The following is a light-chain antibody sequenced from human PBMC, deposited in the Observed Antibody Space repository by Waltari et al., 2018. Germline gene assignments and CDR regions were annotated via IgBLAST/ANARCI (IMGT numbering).Light chain of an antibody. CDR1: NIGSKS. CDR3: QVWDSSSDHPV. J-gene: IGLJ3*02. Sequence: SYVLTQPPSVSVAPGQTARITCGGNNIGSKSVHWYQQKPGQAPVLVVYDESDRPSGIPERFSGSNSGNTATLTISRVEAGDEADYYCQVWDSSSDHPVFGGGTKLTVL. V-gene: IGLV3-21*02. CDR2: DES.